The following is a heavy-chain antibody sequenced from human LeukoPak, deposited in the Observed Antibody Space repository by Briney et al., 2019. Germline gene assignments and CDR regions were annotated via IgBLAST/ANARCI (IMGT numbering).Heavy chain of an antibody. Sequence: ASVKVSCKASGYTFTSYGISWVRQAPGQGLEWMGWISAYNGNTNYAQKLQGRVTMTTDTSTSTAYMELRSLRSDDTAVYYCARGRYYESSGYFVYYFDYWGQGTLVTVSS. D-gene: IGHD3-22*01. J-gene: IGHJ4*02. V-gene: IGHV1-18*01. CDR1: GYTFTSYG. CDR2: ISAYNGNT. CDR3: ARGRYYESSGYFVYYFDY.